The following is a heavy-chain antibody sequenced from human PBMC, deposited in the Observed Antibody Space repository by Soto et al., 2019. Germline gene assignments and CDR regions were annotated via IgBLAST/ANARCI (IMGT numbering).Heavy chain of an antibody. Sequence: PSETLSLTCTVSGGSISSSSYYWGWNRQPPGKGLEWIGSIYYSGSTYYNPSLKSRVTMSVDTSKNRLSLKLSSVSACDKAGYYRTSSHCFDHWGQGTLVTVSS. V-gene: IGHV4-39*07. CDR1: GGSISSSSYY. CDR2: IYYSGST. J-gene: IGHJ5*02. CDR3: TSSHCFDH. D-gene: IGHD2-15*01.